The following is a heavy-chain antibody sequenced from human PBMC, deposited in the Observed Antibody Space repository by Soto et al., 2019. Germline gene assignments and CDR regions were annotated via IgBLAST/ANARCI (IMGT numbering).Heavy chain of an antibody. CDR3: ARNISTFGYRSHVMDV. CDR1: GYTFTDYW. D-gene: IGHD5-18*01. CDR2: IYPGDSDT. J-gene: IGHJ6*02. V-gene: IGHV5-51*01. Sequence: GESLKISCKGSGYTFTDYWIGWVRQLPGKGLEWMGIIYPGDSDTRYSPSFQGHVTITVDKSTSTAYLQWNTLKASDTAMYYCARNISTFGYRSHVMDVWGQVTRVAVSS.